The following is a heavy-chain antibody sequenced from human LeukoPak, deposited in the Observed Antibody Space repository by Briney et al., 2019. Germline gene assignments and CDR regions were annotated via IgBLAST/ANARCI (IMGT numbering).Heavy chain of an antibody. Sequence: SETLSLTCAVYGGSFSGYYWSWIRQPPGKGLEWIGEVNHSGSTNYNTSLKSRVTISVDTSKNQFSLKLSSVTAADTAVYYCSTMPSDYWGQGTLVTVSS. J-gene: IGHJ4*02. CDR2: VNHSGST. V-gene: IGHV4-34*01. D-gene: IGHD2-2*01. CDR3: STMPSDY. CDR1: GGSFSGYY.